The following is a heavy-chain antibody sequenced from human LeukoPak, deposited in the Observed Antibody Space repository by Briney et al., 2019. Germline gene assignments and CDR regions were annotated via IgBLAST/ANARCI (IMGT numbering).Heavy chain of an antibody. V-gene: IGHV4-61*01. J-gene: IGHJ5*02. CDR2: IHYSGST. Sequence: PSETLSLTCTVSDGSVSSVLYYWSWIRQPPGKGLEWIGYIHYSGSTNYNPSLKSRVTISVDMSKNQFSLKLNSVTAADTAVYYCARDNYSNYLDYFDPWGQGTLVTVSS. CDR1: DGSVSSVLYY. D-gene: IGHD4-11*01. CDR3: ARDNYSNYLDYFDP.